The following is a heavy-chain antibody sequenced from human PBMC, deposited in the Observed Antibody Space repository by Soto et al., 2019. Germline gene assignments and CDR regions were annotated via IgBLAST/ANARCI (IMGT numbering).Heavy chain of an antibody. CDR2: IVVGSGNT. Sequence: ASVKVSCKASGFTFTSSAVQWVRQARGQRLEWIGWIVVGSGNTNYAQKFQERVTITRDMSTSTAYMELSSLRSEDTAVYYCAAPVWFGELLGHYYYYGMDVWGQGTTVTVSS. J-gene: IGHJ6*02. CDR3: AAPVWFGELLGHYYYYGMDV. D-gene: IGHD3-10*01. CDR1: GFTFTSSA. V-gene: IGHV1-58*01.